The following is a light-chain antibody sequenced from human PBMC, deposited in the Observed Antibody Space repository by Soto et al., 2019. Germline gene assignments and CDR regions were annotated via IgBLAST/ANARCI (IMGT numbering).Light chain of an antibody. CDR2: EVS. Sequence: DIVLTQTPLSLSVTPGQPASISCKSSQTLRHSDGRTYVYWYVQRPGQSPQLXIYEVSNRFSGVPDRFGGYGAGTDFTLEISRVEAEDVGVYYCMQTIRLPLTFGGGTKVDIK. CDR3: MQTIRLPLT. V-gene: IGKV2D-29*02. J-gene: IGKJ4*02. CDR1: QTLRHSDGRTY.